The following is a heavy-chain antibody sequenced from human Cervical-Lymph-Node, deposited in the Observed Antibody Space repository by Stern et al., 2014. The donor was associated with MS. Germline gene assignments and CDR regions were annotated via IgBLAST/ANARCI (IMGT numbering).Heavy chain of an antibody. V-gene: IGHV5-51*03. CDR3: ARTRSSTWYWYFDI. Sequence: VQLVQSGAEVKKTGESLKISCKGSGYSFGSYWIGWVRQTPGKGLEWMGIIYPGDSDTRYTPAFKGQVTISVDKSSKTAFLQWRSLKASDSAMYFCARTRSSTWYWYFDIWGRGTQVTVYS. J-gene: IGHJ2*01. CDR1: GYSFGSYW. D-gene: IGHD2/OR15-2a*01. CDR2: IYPGDSDT.